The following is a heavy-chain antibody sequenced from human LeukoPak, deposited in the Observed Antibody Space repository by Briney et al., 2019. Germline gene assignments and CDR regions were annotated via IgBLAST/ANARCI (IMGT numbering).Heavy chain of an antibody. CDR2: FYYSGST. J-gene: IGHJ4*02. Sequence: SETLSLTCTVSGGSNTSSNSYWGWIRQPPGKGLEWIGSFYYSGSTNYNPSLKSRVTISVDTSKNQFSLKLSSVTAADTAVYYCVYYYGSGSVEYWGQGTLVTVSS. D-gene: IGHD3-10*01. V-gene: IGHV4-39*01. CDR3: VYYYGSGSVEY. CDR1: GGSNTSSNSY.